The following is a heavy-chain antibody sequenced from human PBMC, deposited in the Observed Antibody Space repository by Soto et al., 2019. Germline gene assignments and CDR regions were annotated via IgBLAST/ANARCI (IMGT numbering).Heavy chain of an antibody. Sequence: QVQLQESGPGLVKPSETLSLTCTVSGGSISSYYWSWIRQPPGKGLEWIGYIYYSGSTNYNPSRKSRVTMSVYTSKNQFSLKLSSVTAADTAVYYCASNVLRYFDWLRRGDFGDAYYRDVWGKGTTVTVSS. V-gene: IGHV4-59*01. CDR2: IYYSGST. D-gene: IGHD3-9*01. CDR3: ASNVLRYFDWLRRGDFGDAYYRDV. J-gene: IGHJ6*03. CDR1: GGSISSYY.